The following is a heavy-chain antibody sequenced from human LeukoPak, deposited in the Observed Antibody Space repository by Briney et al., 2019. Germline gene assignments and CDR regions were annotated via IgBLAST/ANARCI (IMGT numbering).Heavy chain of an antibody. CDR2: IKGDGSER. CDR1: GFNYGPYW. V-gene: IGHV3-7*03. D-gene: IGHD6-13*01. CDR3: AKDLAAADPLAFDI. Sequence: GGSLRLSCIASGFNYGPYWMSWVRQAPGKGPEWVANIKGDGSERFYVNSVEGRFTISRDNAKNSLYLQMNSLRAEDMALYYCAKDLAAADPLAFDIWGQGTMVTVSS. J-gene: IGHJ3*02.